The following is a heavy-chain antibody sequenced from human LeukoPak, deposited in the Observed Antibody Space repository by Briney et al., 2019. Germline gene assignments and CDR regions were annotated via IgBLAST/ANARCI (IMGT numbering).Heavy chain of an antibody. Sequence: KPSETLSLTCAVYGGSFSGYYWSWIRQPPGKGLEWIGEINHSGSTNYNPSLKSRVTISVDKSKNQFSLKLSSVTAADTAVYYCARIGGGIAAAGTGYFDLWGRGTLVTVSS. D-gene: IGHD6-13*01. CDR1: GGSFSGYY. V-gene: IGHV4-34*01. CDR3: ARIGGGIAAAGTGYFDL. CDR2: INHSGST. J-gene: IGHJ2*01.